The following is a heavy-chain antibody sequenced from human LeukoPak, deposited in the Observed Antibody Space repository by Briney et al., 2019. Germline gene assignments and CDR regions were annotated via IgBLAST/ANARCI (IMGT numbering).Heavy chain of an antibody. J-gene: IGHJ5*02. Sequence: ASVKVSCKISGYTLTDVSMHWVRQAPGKGLEWMGGFDPESGETIYAQKFQGRVTMTEEPSADTAYMELRSLSSEDTAVYYCGIGRKFDWLLCHHWGQGTLVTVSS. CDR3: GIGRKFDWLLCHH. CDR2: FDPESGET. D-gene: IGHD3-9*01. V-gene: IGHV1-24*01. CDR1: GYTLTDVS.